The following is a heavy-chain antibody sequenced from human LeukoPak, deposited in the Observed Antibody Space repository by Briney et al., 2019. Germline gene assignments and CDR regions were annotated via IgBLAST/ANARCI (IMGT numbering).Heavy chain of an antibody. Sequence: PSDTLSLTCTVSGGSFSGYYWSWIRQRPGKGLEWIGEIHYRGSTTYKPSLRSRATISGDTSENQFSLKLKSVTAADTAVYYCARGILEYYYFDLWGRGTLVTVSS. CDR3: ARGILEYYYFDL. CDR1: GGSFSGYY. V-gene: IGHV4-34*01. CDR2: IHYRGST. D-gene: IGHD2/OR15-2a*01. J-gene: IGHJ2*01.